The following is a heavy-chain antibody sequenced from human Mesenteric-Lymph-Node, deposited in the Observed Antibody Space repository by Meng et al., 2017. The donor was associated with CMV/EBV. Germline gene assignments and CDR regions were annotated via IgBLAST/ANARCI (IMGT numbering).Heavy chain of an antibody. CDR2: ISYDGTNK. CDR1: GFTFSSYA. J-gene: IGHJ4*02. V-gene: IGHV3-30*04. CDR3: ATEIGPRNFDH. Sequence: GGSLRLSCAASGFTFSSYAMHWVRQAPGKGLEWVAIISYDGTNKYFADSVKGRFTISRDNSKNTLSVQMNNLRLEDTAVYYCATEIGPRNFDHWGQGALVTVSS.